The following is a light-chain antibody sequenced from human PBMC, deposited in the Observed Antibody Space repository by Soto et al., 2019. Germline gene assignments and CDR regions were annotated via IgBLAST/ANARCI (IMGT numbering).Light chain of an antibody. Sequence: NFMLTQPHSVSESPGKTVTISCTRSSGSIASNYVQWYQQRPGSAPTTVIYEDNQRHSGVPDRFSGSIDSSSNSASLNISGLKTEDEADYYCQSYDSSNVVFGGGTKLTVL. V-gene: IGLV6-57*04. J-gene: IGLJ2*01. CDR2: EDN. CDR1: SGSIASNY. CDR3: QSYDSSNVV.